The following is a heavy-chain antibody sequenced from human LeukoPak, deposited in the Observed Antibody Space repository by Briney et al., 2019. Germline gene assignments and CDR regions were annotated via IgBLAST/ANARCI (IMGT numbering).Heavy chain of an antibody. Sequence: PSETLSLTCTVSGGSLSSYYWSWIRQPPGKGVEWIGYIYYSGSTNYNPSLKSRGTISVDTSKNQFSLNLSSVTAADTAVYYCARDAYYDFWSGFGAFDIWGQGTMVTVSS. J-gene: IGHJ3*02. CDR2: IYYSGST. CDR1: GGSLSSYY. CDR3: ARDAYYDFWSGFGAFDI. D-gene: IGHD3-3*01. V-gene: IGHV4-59*12.